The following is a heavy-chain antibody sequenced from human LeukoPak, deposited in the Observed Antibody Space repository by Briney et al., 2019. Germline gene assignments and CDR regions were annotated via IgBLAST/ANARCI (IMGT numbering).Heavy chain of an antibody. J-gene: IGHJ4*02. D-gene: IGHD3-10*01. V-gene: IGHV1-46*01. Sequence: ASVKVSCKASGGTFSSYAISWVRQAPGQGLEWMGIINPSGGSTSYAQKFQGRVTMTRDTSTSTVYMELSSLRSEDTAVYYCARDPYYYGSGRPFDYWGQGTLVTVSS. CDR1: GGTFSSYA. CDR2: INPSGGST. CDR3: ARDPYYYGSGRPFDY.